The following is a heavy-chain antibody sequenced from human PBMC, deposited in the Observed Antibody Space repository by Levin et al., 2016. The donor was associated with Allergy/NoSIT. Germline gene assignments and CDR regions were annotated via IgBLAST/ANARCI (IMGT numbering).Heavy chain of an antibody. Sequence: WVRQAPGQGLEWMGWINPNSGGTNYAQKFQGWVTMTRDTSISTAYMELSRLRSDDTAVYYCARTVGTDAFDIWGQGTMVTVSS. D-gene: IGHD4-23*01. CDR3: ARTVGTDAFDI. CDR2: INPNSGGT. J-gene: IGHJ3*02. V-gene: IGHV1-2*04.